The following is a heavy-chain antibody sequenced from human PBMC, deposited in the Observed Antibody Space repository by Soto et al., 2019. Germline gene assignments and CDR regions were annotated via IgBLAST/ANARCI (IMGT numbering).Heavy chain of an antibody. J-gene: IGHJ4*02. V-gene: IGHV5-51*01. D-gene: IGHD3-3*01. CDR1: GYSFTSYW. CDR3: ARLGGRFLEWLSPFDY. CDR2: IYPGDSDT. Sequence: GESLKISCKGSGYSFTSYWIGWVRQMPGKGLEWMGIIYPGDSDTRYSPSFQGQVTISADKSISTTYLQWSSLKASDTAMYYCARLGGRFLEWLSPFDYWGQGTRVTVSS.